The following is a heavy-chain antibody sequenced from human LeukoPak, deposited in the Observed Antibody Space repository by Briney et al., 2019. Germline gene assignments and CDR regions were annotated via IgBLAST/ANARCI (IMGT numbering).Heavy chain of an antibody. J-gene: IGHJ5*02. CDR1: GYRSTSNW. Sequence: GEPLKISCKGSGYRSTSNWIGWVRQLPGKGLELMGIIYPGDSDTTYSPSFQGQVTISVDKSISTAYLQWSSLKASDTAIYYCARRSGDGFNWFDPWGQGTLVTVSA. D-gene: IGHD4-17*01. V-gene: IGHV5-51*01. CDR3: ARRSGDGFNWFDP. CDR2: IYPGDSDT.